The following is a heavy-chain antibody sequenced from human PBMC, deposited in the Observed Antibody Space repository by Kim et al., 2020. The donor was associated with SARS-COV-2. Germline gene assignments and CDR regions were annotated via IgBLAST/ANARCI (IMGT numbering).Heavy chain of an antibody. D-gene: IGHD3-3*01. CDR2: MNPNSGNT. V-gene: IGHV1-8*01. CDR1: GYTFTSYD. J-gene: IGHJ3*02. Sequence: ASVKVSCKASGYTFTSYDINWVRQATGQGLEWMGWMNPNSGNTGYAQKFQGRVTMTRNTSISTAYMELSSLRSEDTAVYYCARALTNYDFWSGYYRPRIAFDIWGQGTMVTVSS. CDR3: ARALTNYDFWSGYYRPRIAFDI.